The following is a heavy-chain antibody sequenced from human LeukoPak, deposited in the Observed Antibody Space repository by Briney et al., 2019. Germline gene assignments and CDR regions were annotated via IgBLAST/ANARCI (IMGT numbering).Heavy chain of an antibody. D-gene: IGHD6-13*01. CDR1: GDSITSSDYY. CDR3: ARQPTLRAAPDSRD. J-gene: IGHJ4*02. V-gene: IGHV4-39*01. Sequence: SETLSLTCTVSGDSITSSDYYWGWVRQPPGKGLEWIGYMYYSGSTYYNPSLKGRVTISVDTSKNQFSLKLSSVTAADTAVYFCARQPTLRAAPDSRDWGQGTLVTVSS. CDR2: MYYSGST.